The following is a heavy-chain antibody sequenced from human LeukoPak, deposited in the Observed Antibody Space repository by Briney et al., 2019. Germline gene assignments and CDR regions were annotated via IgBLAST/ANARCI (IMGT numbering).Heavy chain of an antibody. CDR1: GFTFSSYW. CDR3: ARDPSYYYGSGSYYNRNWFDP. Sequence: TGGSLRLSCAASGFTFSSYWMSWVRQAPGKGLEWVANIKQDGSEKYYVDSVKGRFTISRDNAKNSLYLQMNSLRAEDTAVYYCARDPSYYYGSGSYYNRNWFDPWGQGTLVTVSS. J-gene: IGHJ5*02. CDR2: IKQDGSEK. D-gene: IGHD3-10*01. V-gene: IGHV3-7*01.